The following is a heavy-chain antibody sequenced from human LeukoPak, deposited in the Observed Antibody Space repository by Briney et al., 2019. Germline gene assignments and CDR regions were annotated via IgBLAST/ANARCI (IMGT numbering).Heavy chain of an antibody. V-gene: IGHV3-23*01. Sequence: GGSLRLSCAASGFTFSSYAMSWVRQAPGKGLEWVPAISGSGGSTYYADSVKGRFTISRDNSKNTLYLQMNSQRAEDTAVYYCAKGGLRFLEWLLLGHFDYWGQGTLVTVSS. D-gene: IGHD3-3*01. CDR2: ISGSGGST. CDR1: GFTFSSYA. J-gene: IGHJ4*02. CDR3: AKGGLRFLEWLLLGHFDY.